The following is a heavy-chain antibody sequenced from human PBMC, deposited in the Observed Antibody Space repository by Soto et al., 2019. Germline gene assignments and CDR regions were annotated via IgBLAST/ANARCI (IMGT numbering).Heavy chain of an antibody. CDR3: ATAHNSGWYFFDY. D-gene: IGHD6-19*01. V-gene: IGHV1-69*06. CDR2: IIPLFGKA. Sequence: SVKVSCKASGGSFSTLGINWVRQAPGQGLEWMGGIIPLFGKARYAETSQGRVTITADTSTGTAYMEVSSLRSDDTAVFYCATAHNSGWYFFDYWGPGTLVTVS. J-gene: IGHJ4*02. CDR1: GGSFSTLG.